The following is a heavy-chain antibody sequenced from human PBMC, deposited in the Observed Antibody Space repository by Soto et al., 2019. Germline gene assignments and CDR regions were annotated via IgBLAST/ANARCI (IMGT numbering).Heavy chain of an antibody. CDR3: ARVYSYAVDV. V-gene: IGHV3-48*02. J-gene: IGHJ6*02. CDR1: GFTFSSYS. CDR2: ISGSSGTK. Sequence: GGSLRLSCAASGFTFSSYSMNWVRQAPGRGLEWVSYISGSSGTKYYADSVKGRFTISRDNAKDSLSLQMNSLRDGDTAVYYCARVYSYAVDVWGQGTTVTVSS.